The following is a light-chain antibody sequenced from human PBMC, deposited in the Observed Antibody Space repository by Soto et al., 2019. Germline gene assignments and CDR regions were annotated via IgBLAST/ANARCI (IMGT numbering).Light chain of an antibody. CDR2: SDN. V-gene: IGLV1-44*01. CDR1: SSNIGTYS. J-gene: IGLJ1*01. CDR3: AAWDDSLSGCV. Sequence: QSVLTQPPSASGAPGQRVTISCSGSSSNIGTYSVSWYQQFPGTAPRLLIYSDNQRPSGVPDRFSAYKSGASASLAISGLQSENEADFYCAAWDDSLSGCVFGTGTKVTVL.